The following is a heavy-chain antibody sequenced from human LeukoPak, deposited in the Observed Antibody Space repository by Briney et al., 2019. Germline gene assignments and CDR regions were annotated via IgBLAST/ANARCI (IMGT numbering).Heavy chain of an antibody. D-gene: IGHD4-11*01. CDR2: ISGSGGST. Sequence: GGSLRLSCAASGFTFSSYAMSWVRQAPGKGLEWVSAISGSGGSTYYADSVKGRFTISRDNSKNTLFLQMSSLRAEDTAVYYCAKSKTVATYYFDFWGQGTLVTVSS. V-gene: IGHV3-23*01. CDR1: GFTFSSYA. J-gene: IGHJ4*02. CDR3: AKSKTVATYYFDF.